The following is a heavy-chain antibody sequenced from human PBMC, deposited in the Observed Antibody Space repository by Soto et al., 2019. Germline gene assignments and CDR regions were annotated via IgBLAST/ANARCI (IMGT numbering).Heavy chain of an antibody. D-gene: IGHD1-26*01. V-gene: IGHV4-34*01. Sequence: SETLSLTCAVYGGSFSGYYRSGLRHLPGKGREWIGEINHSGSTNYNRSLKSRVTISVDTSNNQFSLKLSSVTAADTAVYYCARVLRPRFHNLTPNRIVGATIDYLDQATLVTV. J-gene: IGHJ4*02. CDR2: INHSGST. CDR1: GGSFSGYY. CDR3: ARVLRPRFHNLTPNRIVGATIDY.